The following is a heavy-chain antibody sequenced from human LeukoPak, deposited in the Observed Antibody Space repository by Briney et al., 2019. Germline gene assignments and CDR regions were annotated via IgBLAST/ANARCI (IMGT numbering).Heavy chain of an antibody. CDR3: ARAPGIAERSDY. Sequence: GGSLRLSCAASGFTVSSNYMSWVRQAPGKGLEWVSVIYSGGSTYFADSVKGRFTISRDNSKNTLYVQIDSLRDEDTAVYYCARAPGIAERSDYWGQGILVIVSS. CDR1: GFTVSSNY. D-gene: IGHD6-13*01. V-gene: IGHV3-66*01. CDR2: IYSGGST. J-gene: IGHJ4*02.